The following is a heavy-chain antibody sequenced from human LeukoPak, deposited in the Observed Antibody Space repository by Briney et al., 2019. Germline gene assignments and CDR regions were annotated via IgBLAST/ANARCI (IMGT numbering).Heavy chain of an antibody. CDR3: AREGGGSSGYYDFDI. V-gene: IGHV1-46*01. J-gene: IGHJ3*02. D-gene: IGHD3-22*01. CDR1: GYTFTSNY. CDR2: ISPSGGST. Sequence: GASVKVSCKAFGYTFTSNYMHWVRQAPGQGPEWMGVISPSGGSTTYAQKFQGRVTLTRDMSTSTDYLELSSLRSEDTAVYYCAREGGGSSGYYDFDIWGQGTMVTVSS.